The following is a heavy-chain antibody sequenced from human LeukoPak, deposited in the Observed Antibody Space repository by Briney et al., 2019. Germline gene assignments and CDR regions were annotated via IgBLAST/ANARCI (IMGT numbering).Heavy chain of an antibody. CDR2: ISSSSSYI. J-gene: IGHJ4*02. Sequence: PGGSLRLSCVGSGFTFSPYWMSWVRQAPGKGLEWVSSISSSSSYIYYADSVKGRFTISRDNAKNSLYLQMNSLRAEDTAVYYCARAPDGYSYGHFDYWGQGTLVTVSS. CDR1: GFTFSPYW. D-gene: IGHD5-18*01. V-gene: IGHV3-21*01. CDR3: ARAPDGYSYGHFDY.